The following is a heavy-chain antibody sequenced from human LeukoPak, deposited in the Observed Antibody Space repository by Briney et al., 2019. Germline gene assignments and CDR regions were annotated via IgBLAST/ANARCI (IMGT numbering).Heavy chain of an antibody. D-gene: IGHD3-10*01. CDR2: IYHTGST. Sequence: SETLSLTCTVSGGSISSSSYYWGWIRQPPGKGLEWIRYIYHTGSTYYNPSLKSRLTISLDTSKNQFSLKVNSVTAADTAVYFCSRGSGWLLYAFDIWGQGTMVTVSA. V-gene: IGHV4-30-4*08. J-gene: IGHJ3*02. CDR3: SRGSGWLLYAFDI. CDR1: GGSISSSSYY.